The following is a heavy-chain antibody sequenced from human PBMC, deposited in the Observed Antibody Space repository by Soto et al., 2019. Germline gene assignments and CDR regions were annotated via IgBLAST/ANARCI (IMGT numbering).Heavy chain of an antibody. CDR3: ARSYSYGFGY. CDR1: GFVLSSYS. J-gene: IGHJ4*02. Sequence: EVQLVESGGGLVQPGGSLRLSCAASGFVLSSYSMSWVRQAPGKGLEWVSYIGTGTRTRYYVDSVKGRFTISRDNGKNSLFMQMNSLRAEDTALYYCARSYSYGFGYWGQGTLVTVSS. D-gene: IGHD5-18*01. CDR2: IGTGTRTR. V-gene: IGHV3-48*01.